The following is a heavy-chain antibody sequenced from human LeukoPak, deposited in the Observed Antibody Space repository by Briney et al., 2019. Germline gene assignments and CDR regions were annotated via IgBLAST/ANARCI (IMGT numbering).Heavy chain of an antibody. CDR1: GFTFRSHA. V-gene: IGHV3-23*01. CDR3: AKDFRIGYSAHFDY. D-gene: IGHD2-21*01. Sequence: GGPLRLSCVGSGFTFRSHAMSWVRQAPEKGLEFVSGIYENGGTTYYADSVKGRFSVSRDNSKNTLYLQMDSLRGEDTAVYYCAKDFRIGYSAHFDYWAREPWSPSPQ. CDR2: IYENGGTT. J-gene: IGHJ4*02.